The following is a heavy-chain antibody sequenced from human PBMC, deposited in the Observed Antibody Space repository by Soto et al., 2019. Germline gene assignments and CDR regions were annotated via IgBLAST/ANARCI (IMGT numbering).Heavy chain of an antibody. CDR3: ASPTVTPHYGMDV. CDR1: GFTFSDYY. D-gene: IGHD4-17*01. Sequence: QVHLVESWGGLVKPGGSLRLSCAASGFTFSDYYMSWIRQAPGKGLEWVSDISSSGSTIYYADSVKGRFTISRDNAKNSLYLQMNSLRAEDTAVYYCASPTVTPHYGMDVWGQGTTVTVSS. V-gene: IGHV3-11*01. CDR2: ISSSGSTI. J-gene: IGHJ6*02.